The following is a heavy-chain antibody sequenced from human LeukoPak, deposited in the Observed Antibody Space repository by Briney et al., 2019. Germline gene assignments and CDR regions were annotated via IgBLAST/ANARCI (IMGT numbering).Heavy chain of an antibody. Sequence: PGGSLRLSCAASGFTFSTYSMIWVRQAPGKGLEWVSSISSSSTIYYADSVKGRFTISRDNAKNSLYLQMNSLRDEDTAVYYCARVWGIAAAGGEIEYWGQGTLVTVSS. CDR1: GFTFSTYS. CDR3: ARVWGIAAAGGEIEY. J-gene: IGHJ4*02. V-gene: IGHV3-48*02. CDR2: ISSSSTI. D-gene: IGHD6-13*01.